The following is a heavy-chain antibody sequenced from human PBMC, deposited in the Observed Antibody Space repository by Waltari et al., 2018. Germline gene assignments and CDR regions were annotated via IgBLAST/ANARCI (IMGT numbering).Heavy chain of an antibody. D-gene: IGHD6-19*01. CDR1: GGTFSSYA. J-gene: IGHJ4*02. V-gene: IGHV1-69*12. Sequence: QVQLVQSGAEVKKPGSSVKVSCKAYGGTFSSYAISWVRPAPGQGLEWMGGIIPIFGTANYAQKFQGRVTITADESTSTAYMELSSLRSEDTAVYYCAREGEHSSGWYYYWGQGTLVTVSS. CDR3: AREGEHSSGWYYY. CDR2: IIPIFGTA.